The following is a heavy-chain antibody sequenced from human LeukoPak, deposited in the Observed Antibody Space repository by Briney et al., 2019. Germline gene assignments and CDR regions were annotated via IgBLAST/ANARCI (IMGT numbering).Heavy chain of an antibody. CDR3: ARDGYGVSYCTNGVCYTGREDSDY. D-gene: IGHD2-8*01. CDR1: GYTFTSYG. CDR2: ISAYNGNT. V-gene: IGHV1-18*01. Sequence: ASVKVSRKASGYTFTSYGISWVRQAPGQGLEWMGWISAYNGNTNSAQKLQGRVTMTTDTSTSTAYMELRSLRSDDTAVYYCARDGYGVSYCTNGVCYTGREDSDYWGQGTLVTVSS. J-gene: IGHJ4*02.